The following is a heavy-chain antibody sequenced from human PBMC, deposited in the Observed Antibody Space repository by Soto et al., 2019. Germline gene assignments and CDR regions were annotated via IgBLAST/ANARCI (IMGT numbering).Heavy chain of an antibody. D-gene: IGHD3-22*01. Sequence: EVQLVESGGGLVKPGGSLRLSCAASGFTFRNAWMSWVRQAPGKGLEWVGRIKSKTDGGTTDYAAPVKGRFTISRDDSKNTLYLQMNSLKTEDTAVYYCTTDSSITMIVHWGQGTLVTVSS. V-gene: IGHV3-15*01. J-gene: IGHJ4*02. CDR3: TTDSSITMIVH. CDR2: IKSKTDGGTT. CDR1: GFTFRNAW.